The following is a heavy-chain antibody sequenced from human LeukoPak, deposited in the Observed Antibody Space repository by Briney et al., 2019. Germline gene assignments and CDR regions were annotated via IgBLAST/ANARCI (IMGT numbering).Heavy chain of an antibody. Sequence: PSETLSLTCAVSGGSISSSNWWSWVRQPPGKGLEWIGEIYHSGSTNYNPSLKSRVTISLDKSKNQFSLKLSSVTAADTAVYYCARYSQTTVTTLWFDPWGQGTLVTVSS. CDR3: ARYSQTTVTTLWFDP. V-gene: IGHV4-4*02. CDR1: GGSISSSNW. CDR2: IYHSGST. J-gene: IGHJ5*02. D-gene: IGHD4-17*01.